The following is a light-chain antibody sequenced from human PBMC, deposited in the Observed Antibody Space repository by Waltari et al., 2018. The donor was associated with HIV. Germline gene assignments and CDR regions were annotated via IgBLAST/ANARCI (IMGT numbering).Light chain of an antibody. V-gene: IGKV3-15*01. CDR1: QSVSSN. CDR3: QQYNNWHT. J-gene: IGKJ3*01. CDR2: GAS. Sequence: EIVMTQSPATLSVSPGERATLSCRASQSVSSNLAWYQQKPGQAPRLLIYGASTRAAGVPARFSGSGSGTEFTLTISSLQSEDFAVYYCQQYNNWHTFGPGTKQWISN.